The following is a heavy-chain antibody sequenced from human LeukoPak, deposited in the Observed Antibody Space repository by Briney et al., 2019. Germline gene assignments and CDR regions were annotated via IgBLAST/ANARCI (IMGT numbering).Heavy chain of an antibody. V-gene: IGHV3-23*01. CDR2: ISVSGGSI. CDR1: GFTFSNYA. Sequence: GGSLRLSCAASGFTFSNYALHWVRQAPGKGLEWVSGISVSGGSIYYADSVTGRFTISRDNSKDTLYLQMNSLRVGDTALYYCAKEHSVLTMMRGLDSWGQGTLVTVSS. J-gene: IGHJ4*02. D-gene: IGHD3-22*01. CDR3: AKEHSVLTMMRGLDS.